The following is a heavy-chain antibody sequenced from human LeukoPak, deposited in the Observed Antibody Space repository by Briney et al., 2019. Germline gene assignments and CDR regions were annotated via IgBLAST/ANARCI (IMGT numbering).Heavy chain of an antibody. V-gene: IGHV3-73*01. CDR3: ARDRDHYDSNGYYYFDY. D-gene: IGHD3-22*01. J-gene: IGHJ4*02. CDR1: GFTFSGSA. Sequence: PGGSLKLSCAASGFTFSGSAMHWVRQASGKGLEWVGRIRSKANSYATAYAASVKGRFTISRDNSKNTLSLQMNSLRPEDTAVYYCARDRDHYDSNGYYYFDYWGQGTLVTVSS. CDR2: IRSKANSYAT.